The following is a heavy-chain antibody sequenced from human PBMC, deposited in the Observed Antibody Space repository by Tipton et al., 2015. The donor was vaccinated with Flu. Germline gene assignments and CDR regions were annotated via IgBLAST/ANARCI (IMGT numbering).Heavy chain of an antibody. CDR3: ARGGYDYVWGSYRYDPYGMDV. V-gene: IGHV3-33*01. D-gene: IGHD3-16*02. CDR1: GFTFTNYA. Sequence: CAASGFTFTNYAMHWVRQAPGKGLEWVAVIWYDGSNKYYADSVKGRFTISRDNSKNTLYLEMNSLRAEDTAVYYCARGGYDYVWGSYRYDPYGMDVWGQGATVTVSS. CDR2: IWYDGSNK. J-gene: IGHJ6*02.